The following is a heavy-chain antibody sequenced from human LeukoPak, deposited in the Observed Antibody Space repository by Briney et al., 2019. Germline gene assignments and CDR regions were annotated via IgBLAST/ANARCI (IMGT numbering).Heavy chain of an antibody. J-gene: IGHJ4*02. CDR2: VKEDGSQK. CDR3: ARYTYKHDC. Sequence: PGGSLRLSCAASGFTFSHYWTTWVRQAPGKGLEWVANVKEDGSQKTYVDSVKGRFTISRDNAKNSLYLQMNNVRAEDTAVYYCARYTYKHDCWGQGTLVTVSS. V-gene: IGHV3-7*01. D-gene: IGHD5-24*01. CDR1: GFTFSHYW.